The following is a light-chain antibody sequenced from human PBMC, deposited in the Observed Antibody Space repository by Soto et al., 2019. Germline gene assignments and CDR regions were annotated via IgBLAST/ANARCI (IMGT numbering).Light chain of an antibody. CDR3: QQRHMWPIT. CDR1: QSVSRGY. CDR2: GAS. J-gene: IGKJ5*01. V-gene: IGKV3D-20*02. Sequence: EIVLTQSPGTLSLSPGERATLSCRASQSVSRGYLAWYQQKPGQAPRLLIYGASSRATGIPDRFSGSGSGTDFTLTISSLEPEDSAVYYCQQRHMWPITFGQGTRLEIK.